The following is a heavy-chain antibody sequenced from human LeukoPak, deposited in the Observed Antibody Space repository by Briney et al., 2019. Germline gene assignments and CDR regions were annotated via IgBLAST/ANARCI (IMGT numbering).Heavy chain of an antibody. J-gene: IGHJ5*02. CDR3: ARSTVAVPYNWFDP. CDR1: GFTFSDYY. D-gene: IGHD6-19*01. V-gene: IGHV3-11*01. Sequence: GGSLRLSCAASGFTFSDYYMSWIRQAPGKGLEWVSYISSSGSTIYYADFVKGRFTISRDNTKNSLYLQMNSLRAEDTVVYYCARSTVAVPYNWFDPWGQGTLVTVSS. CDR2: ISSSGSTI.